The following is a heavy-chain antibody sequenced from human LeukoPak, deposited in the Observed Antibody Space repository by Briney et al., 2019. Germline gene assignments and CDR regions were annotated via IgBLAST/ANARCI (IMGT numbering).Heavy chain of an antibody. J-gene: IGHJ4*02. CDR1: GGTFSSYA. CDR2: IIPIFGTA. CDR3: ARAPGGSGYAHY. Sequence: SVKVSCKASGGTFSSYAISWVRQAPRQELEWMGGIIPIFGTANYAQKFQGRVTITADESTSTAYMELSSLRSEDTAVYYCARAPGGSGYAHYWGQGTLVTVSS. V-gene: IGHV1-69*13. D-gene: IGHD3-22*01.